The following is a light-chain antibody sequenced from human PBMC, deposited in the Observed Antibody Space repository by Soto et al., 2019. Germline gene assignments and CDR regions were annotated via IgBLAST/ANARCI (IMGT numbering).Light chain of an antibody. CDR3: QSYDSSLSGSV. CDR1: SSNIGATYD. J-gene: IGLJ2*01. Sequence: QSVLTQPPSVSGAPGQRVTISCTGSSSNIGATYDVHRYQQLPGTAPKLLIYGNSNRPSGVPDRFSGSKSGTSASLAITGLQAEDEADYYCQSYDSSLSGSVFGGGTKLTVL. CDR2: GNS. V-gene: IGLV1-40*01.